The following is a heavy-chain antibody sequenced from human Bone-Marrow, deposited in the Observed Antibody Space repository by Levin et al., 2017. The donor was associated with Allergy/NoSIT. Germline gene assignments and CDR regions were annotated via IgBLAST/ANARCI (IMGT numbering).Heavy chain of an antibody. CDR3: ARDLDGSGSLDH. Sequence: GESLKISCTASGFLFSAYAMHWVRQAPGKGLEWVALIIDDGSNTFYPDSVTARFTISRDNSKNTLYLQMNSLRTDDTAIYYCARDLDGSGSLDHWGQGTLVTVSS. CDR2: IIDDGSNT. D-gene: IGHD3-22*01. CDR1: GFLFSAYA. V-gene: IGHV3-30-3*01. J-gene: IGHJ4*02.